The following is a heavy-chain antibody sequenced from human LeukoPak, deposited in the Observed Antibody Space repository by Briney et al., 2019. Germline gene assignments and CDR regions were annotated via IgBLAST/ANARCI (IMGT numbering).Heavy chain of an antibody. J-gene: IGHJ4*02. CDR1: GFTFSSYA. CDR3: AGGSSWYRGIDY. Sequence: PGGSLRLSCAASGFTFSSYAMYWVRQAPGKGLEYVSAMSTNGGSTYYANSVKGTFTISRDNSKNTLYLQMGSLRAEDMAVYYCAGGSSWYRGIDYWGQGTLVTVSS. CDR2: MSTNGGST. V-gene: IGHV3-64*01. D-gene: IGHD6-13*01.